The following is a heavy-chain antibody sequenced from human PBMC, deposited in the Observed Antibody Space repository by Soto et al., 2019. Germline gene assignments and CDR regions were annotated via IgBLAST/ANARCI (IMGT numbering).Heavy chain of an antibody. CDR2: ISGSGGST. CDR3: AKDIKGFSSSWFNYFDC. D-gene: IGHD6-13*01. V-gene: IGHV3-23*01. CDR1: GFTFSSYA. Sequence: GGSLRLSCAASGFTFSSYAMSWVRQAPGKGLEWVSAISGSGGSTYYADSVKGRFTISRDNAKNSLYLQMNSLRAEDTALYYCAKDIKGFSSSWFNYFDCWGQGTLVTVSS. J-gene: IGHJ4*02.